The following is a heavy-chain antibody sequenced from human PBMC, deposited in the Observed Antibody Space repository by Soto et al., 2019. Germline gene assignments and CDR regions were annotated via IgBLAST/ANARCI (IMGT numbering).Heavy chain of an antibody. J-gene: IGHJ6*02. D-gene: IGHD3-10*01. CDR1: GYTFTSYG. CDR2: LRAYNDNT. V-gene: IGHV1-18*01. Sequence: QVQLVQSGAEVKKPGASVKVSCKASGYTFTSYGISWVRQAPGQGLEWMGWLRAYNDNTNYAQNLQGRVTMTTDTSTSTAYMELRSLRSDDTAVYYCASSWFGESPRDYYYYGMDVWGQGTTVTVSS. CDR3: ASSWFGESPRDYYYYGMDV.